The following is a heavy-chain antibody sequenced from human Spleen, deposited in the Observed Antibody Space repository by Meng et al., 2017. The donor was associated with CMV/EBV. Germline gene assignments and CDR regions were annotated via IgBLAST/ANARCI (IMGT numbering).Heavy chain of an antibody. V-gene: IGHV3-43D*03. CDR3: AKAGTSYYGMDV. D-gene: IGHD2-2*01. Sequence: GGSLRLSCAASGFTFDDYAMHWVRQAPGKGLEWVSLISWDGGNTYYADSVKGRFTISRDNSKNSLYLQMNSLRAEDTALYYCAKAGTSYYGMDVWGQGTTVTVSS. CDR2: ISWDGGNT. J-gene: IGHJ6*02. CDR1: GFTFDDYA.